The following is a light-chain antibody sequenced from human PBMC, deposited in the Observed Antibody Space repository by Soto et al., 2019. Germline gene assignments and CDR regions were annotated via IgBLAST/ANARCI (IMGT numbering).Light chain of an antibody. V-gene: IGKV1-9*01. Sequence: QLTLSPSSLSASVGGRVTITCRASQDISSSLAWYQQKPGKAPKLLIYAASTMQTGVPSRFSGSGSGTDFTLTINSLQPEDFATYYCQQLHSYPFTFGQGTRLAIK. CDR3: QQLHSYPFT. CDR2: AAS. J-gene: IGKJ5*01. CDR1: QDISSS.